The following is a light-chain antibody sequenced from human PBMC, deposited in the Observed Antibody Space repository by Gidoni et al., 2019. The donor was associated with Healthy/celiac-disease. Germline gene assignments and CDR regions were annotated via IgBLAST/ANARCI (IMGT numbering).Light chain of an antibody. CDR3: QQCNSYPFT. V-gene: IGKV1-13*02. Sequence: GDRVTITCRASQGISSALAWYQQKPGKAPKLLIYDASSLESGVPSRFSGSGSGTDFTLTISSLQPEDFATYDCQQCNSYPFTFGQGTRLEIK. CDR2: DAS. CDR1: QGISSA. J-gene: IGKJ5*01.